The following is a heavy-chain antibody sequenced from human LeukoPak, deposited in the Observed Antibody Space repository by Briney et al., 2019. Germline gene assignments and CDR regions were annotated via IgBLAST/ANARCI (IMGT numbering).Heavy chain of an antibody. CDR3: EAIDYYDSSGYLDY. CDR2: ISYDGSNK. V-gene: IGHV3-30-3*01. J-gene: IGHJ4*02. CDR1: GFTFSSYA. Sequence: GGSLRFSCAASGFTFSSYAMHWVRQAPGKGLEWVAVISYDGSNKYYADSVKGRFTISRDNSKNALYLQMNSLRAEDTAVYYCEAIDYYDSSGYLDYWGQGTLVTVSS. D-gene: IGHD3-22*01.